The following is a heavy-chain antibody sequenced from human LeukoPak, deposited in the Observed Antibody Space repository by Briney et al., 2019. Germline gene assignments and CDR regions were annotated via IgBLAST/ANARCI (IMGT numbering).Heavy chain of an antibody. CDR1: AFTFVSYA. CDR2: IFYDGGTK. Sequence: PGGSLTLSCPPSAFTFVSYAMHWVSQAQAKGLEWVELIFYDGGTKYNADSVKGRFTISRDNSKNTLYLQMDSLRAEDTAVYYCARDASGGIVGATTFVDYWGQGTLVTVSS. CDR3: ARDASGGIVGATTFVDY. J-gene: IGHJ4*02. V-gene: IGHV3-33*01. D-gene: IGHD1-26*01.